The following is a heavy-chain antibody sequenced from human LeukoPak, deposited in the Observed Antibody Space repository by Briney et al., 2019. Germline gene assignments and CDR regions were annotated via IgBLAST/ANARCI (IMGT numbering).Heavy chain of an antibody. J-gene: IGHJ4*02. D-gene: IGHD3-3*01. CDR3: AKDGERYYDFWSGYYAFY. CDR1: GFTFSNYW. CDR2: ISGSGGST. V-gene: IGHV3-23*01. Sequence: PGGSLRLSCAASGFTFSNYWMSWVRQAPGKGLEWVSAISGSGGSTYYADSVKGRFTISRDNSKNTLYLQMNSLRAEDTAVYYCAKDGERYYDFWSGYYAFYWGQGTLVTVSS.